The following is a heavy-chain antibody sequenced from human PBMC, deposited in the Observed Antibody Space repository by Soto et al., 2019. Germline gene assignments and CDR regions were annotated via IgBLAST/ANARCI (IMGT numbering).Heavy chain of an antibody. CDR3: ARDSDYYGSGSFNY. Sequence: SETLSLTFTVSGASVSSGTYYWSWIRQPPGKGLEWIGYIYYSGSTNYNPSLKSRVTISVDTSKNQFSLKLSSVTAADTAVYYCARDSDYYGSGSFNYWGQGTLVTIS. D-gene: IGHD3-10*01. V-gene: IGHV4-61*01. CDR1: GASVSSGTYY. CDR2: IYYSGST. J-gene: IGHJ4*02.